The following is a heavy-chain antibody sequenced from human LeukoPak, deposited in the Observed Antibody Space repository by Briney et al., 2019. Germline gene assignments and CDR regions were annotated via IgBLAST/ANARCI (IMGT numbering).Heavy chain of an antibody. V-gene: IGHV3-23*01. CDR2: ISAGGSI. CDR3: AKDCVPGYYYYATDV. D-gene: IGHD1-14*01. CDR1: GFTFSSYS. J-gene: IGHJ6*02. Sequence: PGGSLRLSCAASGFTFSSYSMSWVRQAPGKGPEWVSSISAGGSIFYADSVKGRFTISRDNSKNTLYLQMNSLRADDTAVYYCAKDCVPGYYYYATDVWGQGTSVTVSS.